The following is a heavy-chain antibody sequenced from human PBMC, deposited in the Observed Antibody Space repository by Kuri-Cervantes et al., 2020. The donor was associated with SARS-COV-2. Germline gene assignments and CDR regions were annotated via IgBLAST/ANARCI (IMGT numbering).Heavy chain of an antibody. CDR3: ATDLPCSSTSCHQTPVDY. Sequence: GGSLRLSCAASGFTFDDYGMSWVRQAPGKGLEWVSYISSSSSTIYYADSVKGRFTISRDNAKNSLYLQMNSLRAEDTAVYYCATDLPCSSTSCHQTPVDYWGQGTLVTVSS. V-gene: IGHV3-48*01. D-gene: IGHD2-2*01. CDR2: ISSSSSTI. J-gene: IGHJ4*02. CDR1: GFTFDDYG.